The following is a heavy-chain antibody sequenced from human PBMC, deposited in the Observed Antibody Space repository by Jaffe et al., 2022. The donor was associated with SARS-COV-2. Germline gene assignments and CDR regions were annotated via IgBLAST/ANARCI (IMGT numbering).Heavy chain of an antibody. CDR3: ASLWQQLPYYYYYYMDV. V-gene: IGHV3-74*01. J-gene: IGHJ6*03. CDR2: INSDGSST. CDR1: GFTFSSYW. Sequence: EVQLVESGGGLVQPGGSLRLSCAASGFTFSSYWMHWVRQAPGKGLVWVSRINSDGSSTSYADSVKGRFTISRDNAKNTLYLQMNSLRAEDTAVYYCASLWQQLPYYYYYYMDVWGKGTTVTVSS. D-gene: IGHD6-13*01.